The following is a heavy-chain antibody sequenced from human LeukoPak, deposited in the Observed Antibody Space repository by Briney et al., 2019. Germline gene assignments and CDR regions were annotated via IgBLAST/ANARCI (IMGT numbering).Heavy chain of an antibody. V-gene: IGHV4-59*01. D-gene: IGHD2-15*01. Sequence: GSLRLSCAASGFTFSSYAMSWVRQAPGKGLEWIGYIYYSGSTNYNPSLKSRVTISVDTSKNQFSLKLSSVTAADTAVYYCARERWNSVAAGFDYWGQGTLVTVSS. CDR2: IYYSGST. CDR3: ARERWNSVAAGFDY. J-gene: IGHJ4*02. CDR1: GFTFSSYA.